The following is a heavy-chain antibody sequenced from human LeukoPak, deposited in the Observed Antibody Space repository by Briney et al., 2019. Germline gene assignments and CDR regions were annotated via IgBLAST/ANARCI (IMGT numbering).Heavy chain of an antibody. CDR2: IYTSGST. CDR3: ASSRGYSGYDWEYYFDY. V-gene: IGHV4-4*07. D-gene: IGHD5-12*01. J-gene: IGHJ4*02. Sequence: SETLSLTCTVSGGSISSYYWSWIRQPAGKGLEWIGRIYTSGSTNYNPSLKSRVTMSVDTSKNQFSLKLSSVTAADTAVYYCASSRGYSGYDWEYYFDYWGQGTLVTVSS. CDR1: GGSISSYY.